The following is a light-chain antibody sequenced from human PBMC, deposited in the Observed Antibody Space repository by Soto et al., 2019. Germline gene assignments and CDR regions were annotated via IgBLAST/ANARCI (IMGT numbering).Light chain of an antibody. J-gene: IGLJ2*01. CDR3: QSYDISLSVSVV. V-gene: IGLV1-40*01. Sequence: QSVLTQPPSVSGAPGQRVTISCTGSSSNIGAGYDVQWYQQLPGAAPRLLIFGNTNRPSGVPDRFSGSRSGTSASLAISGLQAEDEADYYCQSYDISLSVSVVFGGGTKLTVL. CDR2: GNT. CDR1: SSNIGAGYD.